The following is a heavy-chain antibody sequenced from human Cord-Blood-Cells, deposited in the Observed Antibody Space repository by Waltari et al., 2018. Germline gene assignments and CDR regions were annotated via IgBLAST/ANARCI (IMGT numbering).Heavy chain of an antibody. Sequence: QVQLVQAGAGVKKPGSSVKVSCKASGGAFSSYAISWVRPAPGPGLEWMGGIIPSFGTANYAQKFQGRVTITADESTSTAYMELSSLRSEDTAVYYCARVRYGDYYYYYYMDVWGKGTTVTVSS. CDR1: GGAFSSYA. J-gene: IGHJ6*03. V-gene: IGHV1-69*01. CDR2: IIPSFGTA. D-gene: IGHD4-17*01. CDR3: ARVRYGDYYYYYYMDV.